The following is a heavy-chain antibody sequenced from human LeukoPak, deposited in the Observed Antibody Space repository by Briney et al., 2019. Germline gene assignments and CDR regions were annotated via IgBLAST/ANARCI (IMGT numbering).Heavy chain of an antibody. J-gene: IGHJ5*02. CDR1: GYSFTNYW. Sequence: GESLKISCKGSGYSFTNYWIGWVRPMPGKGLEWMGLIYPGNSDTRYSPSFQGQVTISADKSISTAYLQWSSLKASDTAMYYCARHWGKPNNWFDPWGQGTLVTVSS. CDR3: ARHWGKPNNWFDP. V-gene: IGHV5-51*01. D-gene: IGHD3-16*01. CDR2: IYPGNSDT.